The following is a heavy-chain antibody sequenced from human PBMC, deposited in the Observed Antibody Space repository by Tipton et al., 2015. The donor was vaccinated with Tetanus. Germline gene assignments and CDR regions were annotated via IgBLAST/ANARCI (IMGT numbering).Heavy chain of an antibody. J-gene: IGHJ4*02. CDR1: GFTFSDYS. Sequence: SLRLSCAASGFTFSDYSMNWVRQAPGKGLEWVSYISYGSTTIYYADSVKGRFTISRDKAKNTLYLQMNSLRAEDTALYFCAKSRLGELSFSGLDSWGQGALVTVSS. V-gene: IGHV3-48*01. D-gene: IGHD3-16*02. CDR2: ISYGSTTI. CDR3: AKSRLGELSFSGLDS.